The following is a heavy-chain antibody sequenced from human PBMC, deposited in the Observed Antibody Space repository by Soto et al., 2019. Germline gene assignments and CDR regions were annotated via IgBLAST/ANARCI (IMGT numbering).Heavy chain of an antibody. CDR2: TTGSGSNT. J-gene: IGHJ4*02. CDR1: GFTFNSYA. Sequence: GGSLRLSCAASGFTFNSYAMGWVLQAPGKGLEWVSATTGSGSNTYYADSVKGRFTISRDNTKNTLYLQMNSLRAEDTAVYYCAKLGSSSWSPHYYFDYWGQGTLVTVSS. V-gene: IGHV3-23*01. D-gene: IGHD2-2*01. CDR3: AKLGSSSWSPHYYFDY.